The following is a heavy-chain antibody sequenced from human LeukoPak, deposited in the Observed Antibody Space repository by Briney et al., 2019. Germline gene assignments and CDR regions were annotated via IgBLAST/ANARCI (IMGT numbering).Heavy chain of an antibody. J-gene: IGHJ4*02. CDR1: GGSVSSGGYS. CDR2: IYHSGST. CDR3: ASSVLRYFDWLFALDY. V-gene: IGHV4-30-2*01. Sequence: SETLSLTCAVSGGSVSSGGYSWSWIRQPPGKGLEWIGYIYHSGSTYYNPSLKSRVTISVDRSKNQFSLKLSSETAADTAVYYCASSVLRYFDWLFALDYWGQGTLVTVSS. D-gene: IGHD3-9*01.